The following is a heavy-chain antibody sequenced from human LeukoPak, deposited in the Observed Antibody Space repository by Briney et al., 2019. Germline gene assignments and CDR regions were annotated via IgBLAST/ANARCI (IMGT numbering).Heavy chain of an antibody. J-gene: IGHJ6*03. CDR2: IYPGDSDT. CDR1: GYSFTSYW. CDR3: AIQGGGSGIGYPHYYYYMDV. D-gene: IGHD3-10*01. Sequence: GESLKISCKGSGYSFTSYWIGWVRQMPGKGLEWMGIIYPGDSDTRYSPSFQGQVTISADKSISTAYLQWSSLKASDTAMYYCAIQGGGSGIGYPHYYYYMDVWGKGTTVTVSS. V-gene: IGHV5-51*01.